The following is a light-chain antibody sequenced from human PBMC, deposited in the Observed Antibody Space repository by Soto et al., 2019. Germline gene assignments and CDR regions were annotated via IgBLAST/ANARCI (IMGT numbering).Light chain of an antibody. CDR2: EVS. J-gene: IGLJ3*02. Sequence: QSALTQPASVSGAPGQSVTISCTGTSCDVGGYNYVSWYQQHPGKAPKLMIYEVSNRPSGVSNRFSGSKSGNTASLTISGLQAEDEADYYWSSYTSGSALVFGGGTKLTVL. V-gene: IGLV2-14*01. CDR3: SSYTSGSALV. CDR1: SCDVGGYNY.